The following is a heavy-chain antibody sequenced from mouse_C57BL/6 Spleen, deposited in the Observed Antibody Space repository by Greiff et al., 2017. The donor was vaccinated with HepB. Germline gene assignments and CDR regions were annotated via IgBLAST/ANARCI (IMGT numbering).Heavy chain of an antibody. CDR3: TRQGVVATPYWYFDV. J-gene: IGHJ1*03. CDR2: INPNNGGT. D-gene: IGHD1-1*01. Sequence: VQLQQSGPELVKPGASVKMSCKASGYTFTDYNMHWVKQSHGKSLEWIGYINPNNGGTSYNQKFKGKATLTVNKSSSTAYMELRSLTSEDSAVYYCTRQGVVATPYWYFDVWGTGTTVTVSS. V-gene: IGHV1-22*01. CDR1: GYTFTDYN.